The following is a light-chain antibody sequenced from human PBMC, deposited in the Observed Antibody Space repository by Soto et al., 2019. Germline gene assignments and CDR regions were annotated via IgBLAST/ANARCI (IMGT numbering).Light chain of an antibody. CDR1: ETISSHY. CDR2: GAS. Sequence: EIVLMQSPDTLSLSPGERATLSCRASETISSHYIAWYQQKPGQAPRLLIFGASTRATGIPDRFSGSWSGTDFTLTISRLEPEDFAVYYCQHFCYSPFTFGPGTKVDIK. V-gene: IGKV3-20*01. CDR3: QHFCYSPFT. J-gene: IGKJ3*01.